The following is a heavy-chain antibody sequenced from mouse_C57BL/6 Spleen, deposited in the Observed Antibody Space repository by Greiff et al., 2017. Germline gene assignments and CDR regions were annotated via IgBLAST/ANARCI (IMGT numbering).Heavy chain of an antibody. D-gene: IGHD1-1*01. CDR3: ARRYYYGSSSYAMDY. V-gene: IGHV5-17*01. CDR1: GFTFSDYG. J-gene: IGHJ4*01. CDR2: ISSGSSTI. Sequence: DVKLVESGGGLVKPGGSLKLSCAASGFTFSDYGMHWVRQAPEKGLEWVAYISSGSSTIYYADTVKGRFTISRDNAKNTLFLQMTSLRSEDTAMYYCARRYYYGSSSYAMDYWGQGTSVTVSS.